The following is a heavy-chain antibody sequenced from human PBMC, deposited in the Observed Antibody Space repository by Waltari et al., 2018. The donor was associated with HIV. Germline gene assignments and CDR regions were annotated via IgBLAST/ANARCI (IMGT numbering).Heavy chain of an antibody. V-gene: IGHV4-34*01. D-gene: IGHD3-3*01. CDR1: GGSFSGYY. J-gene: IGHJ4*02. CDR2: INHSGST. CDR3: ARDGRKGYLEWLLLYY. Sequence: QVQLQQWGAGLLKPSETLSLTCAVYGGSFSGYYWSWIRKPPGKGLNGIGEINHSGSTNYNPSLKSRVTISVDTSKNQFSLKLSSVTAADTAVYYCARDGRKGYLEWLLLYYWGQGTLVTVSS.